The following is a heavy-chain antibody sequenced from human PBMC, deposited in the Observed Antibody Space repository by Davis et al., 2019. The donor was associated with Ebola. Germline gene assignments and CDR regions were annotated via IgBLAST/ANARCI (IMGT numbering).Heavy chain of an antibody. J-gene: IGHJ4*02. V-gene: IGHV4-59*01. CDR1: GGSISGYY. Sequence: MPSETLSLTCTVSGGSISGYYWSWVRQPPGKGLEWIGYIYESGYTNYNPSLEGRVTMSADTSKNQFSLKLSSVTAADTAVYYCARVGGYSYGLDYWGQGTLVTVSS. D-gene: IGHD5-18*01. CDR2: IYESGYT. CDR3: ARVGGYSYGLDY.